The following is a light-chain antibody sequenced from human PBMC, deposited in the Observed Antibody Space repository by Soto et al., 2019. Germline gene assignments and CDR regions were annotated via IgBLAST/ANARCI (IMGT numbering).Light chain of an antibody. CDR2: GAS. V-gene: IGKV3-20*01. CDR3: QQYASSPLI. Sequence: EIVLTQSPGTLSLSSGERATLSCRASQSVRSNYLAWYQQKPGQAPRLLIYGASSRATGIPDRFSGSGSGPDFTLTISRLAPEDFAVDYCQQYASSPLIVGGVTKVEIK. CDR1: QSVRSNY. J-gene: IGKJ4*01.